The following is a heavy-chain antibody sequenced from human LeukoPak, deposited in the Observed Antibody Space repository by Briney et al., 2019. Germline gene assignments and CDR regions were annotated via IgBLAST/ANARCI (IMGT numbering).Heavy chain of an antibody. CDR2: INPTSGYT. J-gene: IGHJ3*02. CDR1: GFTFSDYY. D-gene: IGHD6-19*01. CDR3: AKDQQWLVLDAFDI. Sequence: GGSLRLSCAASGFTFSDYYMSWIRQAPGKGLEWLSYINPTSGYTPYADSVKGRFTISRDNSKNTLYLQMNSLRAEDTAVYYCAKDQQWLVLDAFDIWGQGTMVTVSS. V-gene: IGHV3-11*05.